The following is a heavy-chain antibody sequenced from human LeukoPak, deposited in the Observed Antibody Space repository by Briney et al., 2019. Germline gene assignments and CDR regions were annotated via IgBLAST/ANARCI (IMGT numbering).Heavy chain of an antibody. J-gene: IGHJ4*02. Sequence: ASVKVSCKASGYTFTSYDINWVRQATGQGLEWMGWMNPNSGNTGYAQKFQGRVTMTRDTSTSTVYMELSSLRSEDTAVYYCARVQAYCSSTSCPNDYWGQGTLVTVSS. CDR2: MNPNSGNT. D-gene: IGHD2-2*01. V-gene: IGHV1-8*01. CDR3: ARVQAYCSSTSCPNDY. CDR1: GYTFTSYD.